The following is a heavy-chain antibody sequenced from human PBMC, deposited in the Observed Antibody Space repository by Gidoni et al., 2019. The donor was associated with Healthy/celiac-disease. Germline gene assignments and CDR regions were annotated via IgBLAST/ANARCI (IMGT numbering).Heavy chain of an antibody. V-gene: IGHV3-48*03. D-gene: IGHD6-6*01. J-gene: IGHJ4*02. CDR3: ARDPTLLLEYSSSSTFDY. CDR2: ISSSGSTI. CDR1: GFPFRRCG. Sequence: EVQLVESGGGLVQPGGSLRLPCAAPGFPFRRCGMNWVRQAPGKGLEWGSYISSSGSTIYYADSVKGRFTISRDNAKNSLYLQMNSLRAEDTAVYYCARDPTLLLEYSSSSTFDYWGQGTLVTVSS.